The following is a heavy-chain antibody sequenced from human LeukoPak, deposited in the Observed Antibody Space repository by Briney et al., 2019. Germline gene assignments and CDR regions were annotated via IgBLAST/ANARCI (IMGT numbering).Heavy chain of an antibody. CDR2: INPYSGST. J-gene: IGHJ4*02. D-gene: IGHD3-16*01. CDR3: ARELRVTFGGVMIY. CDR1: GYTFTGHY. V-gene: IGHV1-2*02. Sequence: ASVKVSCKASGYTFTGHYIHWVRQAPGQGLEWMGWINPYSGSTNSVEKFQGRFTMTRDTPINTAYMELSRLRSDDTAVYYCARELRVTFGGVMIYWGQGTLVTVSS.